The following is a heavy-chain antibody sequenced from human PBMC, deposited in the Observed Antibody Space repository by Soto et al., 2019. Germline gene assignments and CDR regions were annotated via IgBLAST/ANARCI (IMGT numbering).Heavy chain of an antibody. CDR3: ARVVRGVVSYYYYGGMDV. CDR2: IYYSGST. D-gene: IGHD3-10*01. J-gene: IGHJ6*02. CDR1: VGSISSSSYY. V-gene: IGHV4-39*01. Sequence: QLQLQESGPGLVKPSETLSLTCTVSVGSISSSSYYWGWIRQPPGKGLEWIGSIYYSGSTYYNPSLQSRVTIAVDTSKHQFSLKLSSVTAADTAVYYCARVVRGVVSYYYYGGMDVWGQGTTVPVSS.